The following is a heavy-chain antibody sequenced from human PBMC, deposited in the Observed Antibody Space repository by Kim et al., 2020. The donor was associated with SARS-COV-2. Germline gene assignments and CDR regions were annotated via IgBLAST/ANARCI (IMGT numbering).Heavy chain of an antibody. V-gene: IGHV4-38-2*02. CDR2: IYHSGST. Sequence: SETLSLTCTVSGYSISSGYYWGWIRQPPGKGLEWIGSIYHSGSTYYNPSLKSRVTISVDTSKNQFSLKLSSVTAADTAVYYCATGHSSGWYFDYWGQGTL. CDR3: ATGHSSGWYFDY. J-gene: IGHJ4*02. D-gene: IGHD6-19*01. CDR1: GYSISSGYY.